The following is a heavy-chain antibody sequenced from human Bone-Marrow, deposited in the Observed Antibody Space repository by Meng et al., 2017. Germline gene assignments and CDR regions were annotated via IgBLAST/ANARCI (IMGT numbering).Heavy chain of an antibody. J-gene: IGHJ4*02. Sequence: QGQLVESGGEVKTPGASVKASCKPSGYNFPDYYIHWVRRAPGQGLEWMGRINPKSGDTHYAQKFQARVTMTGDTSISTAYMELRSLRSDDTAVYYCARGALRHSEGDYWGQGTLVTVSS. CDR1: GYNFPDYY. V-gene: IGHV1-2*06. D-gene: IGHD1-26*01. CDR3: ARGALRHSEGDY. CDR2: INPKSGDT.